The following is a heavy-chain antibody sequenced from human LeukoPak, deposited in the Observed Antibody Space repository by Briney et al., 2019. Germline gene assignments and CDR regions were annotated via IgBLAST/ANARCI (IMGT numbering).Heavy chain of an antibody. J-gene: IGHJ4*02. CDR2: IYSSGST. D-gene: IGHD6-13*01. Sequence: SETLSLTCTVSGGSISSYYWSWIRQPAGKGLEWSGRIYSSGSTNYNPSLKSRVTISVDKSKNQFSLKLSSVTAADTAVYYCARGSNWAFDYWGQGILVTVSS. CDR3: ARGSNWAFDY. CDR1: GGSISSYY. V-gene: IGHV4-4*07.